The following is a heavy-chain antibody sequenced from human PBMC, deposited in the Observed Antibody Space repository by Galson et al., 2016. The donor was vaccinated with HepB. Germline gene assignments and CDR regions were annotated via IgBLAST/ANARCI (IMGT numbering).Heavy chain of an antibody. Sequence: CAISGDSVSSNGAAWTWIRQSPSRGLEWLGRAYYRSKWYNDYVVSVKSRIIISPDTTKNQFSLQLNSVTPEDTAVYYCASGITFGGWYHFDYWGQGGLVTVSS. CDR2: AYYRSKWYN. J-gene: IGHJ4*02. CDR1: GDSVSSNGAA. V-gene: IGHV6-1*01. CDR3: ASGITFGGWYHFDY. D-gene: IGHD6-19*01.